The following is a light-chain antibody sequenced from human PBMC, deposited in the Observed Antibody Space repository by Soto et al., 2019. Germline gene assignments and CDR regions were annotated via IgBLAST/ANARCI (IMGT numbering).Light chain of an antibody. CDR1: SSDVGAYIF. CDR3: SSFSSGSTL. J-gene: IGLJ1*01. V-gene: IGLV2-14*01. CDR2: EVS. Sequence: LTQPASVSGSPGQSITISCTGTSSDVGAYIFVSWYQQHPGKAPKLMIYEVSNRPSGVSNRFSGSKSGNTASLTISGLQAEDEADYYCSSFSSGSTLFGTGNKVPVL.